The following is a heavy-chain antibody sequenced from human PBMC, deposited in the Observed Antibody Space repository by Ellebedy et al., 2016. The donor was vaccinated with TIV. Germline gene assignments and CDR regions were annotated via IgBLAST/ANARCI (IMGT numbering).Heavy chain of an antibody. J-gene: IGHJ4*02. V-gene: IGHV1-18*01. D-gene: IGHD6-6*01. CDR1: GYTFTNFG. CDR3: ARGKYSSSMGAY. Sequence: ASVKVSXXASGYTFTNFGITWVRQAPGQGLEWMGWISTSNGDTKYAPSLQGRVTMTRDTSTSTVYMELSSLRSEDTAVYYCARGKYSSSMGAYWGQGTLVTVSS. CDR2: ISTSNGDT.